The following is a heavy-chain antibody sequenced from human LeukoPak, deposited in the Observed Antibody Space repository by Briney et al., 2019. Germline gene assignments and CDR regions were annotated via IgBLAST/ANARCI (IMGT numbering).Heavy chain of an antibody. CDR1: GGSISSGGYY. CDR3: ACVGRSSAWDY. Sequence: PSQTLSLTCTVSGGSISSGGYYWSWIRQPPGKGLEWIGYIYHSGSTYYNPSLKSRVTISVDRSKNQFSLKLSSVTAADTAVYYCACVGRSSAWDYWGQGTLVTVSS. J-gene: IGHJ4*02. V-gene: IGHV4-30-2*01. D-gene: IGHD1-26*01. CDR2: IYHSGST.